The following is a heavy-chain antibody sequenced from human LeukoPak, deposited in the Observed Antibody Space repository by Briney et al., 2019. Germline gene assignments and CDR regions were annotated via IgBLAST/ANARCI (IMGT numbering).Heavy chain of an antibody. D-gene: IGHD5-24*01. V-gene: IGHV1-8*03. CDR2: MNPNRGNT. CDR1: GYTFTSYD. CDR3: ARVIPWDGYNPYYFDY. J-gene: IGHJ4*02. Sequence: ASVKVSCKASGYTFTSYDINSVRQATGQGLEWMGWMNPNRGNTGYAQKFQGRVTITRNTSISTAYMELSSLRSENSAVYYCARVIPWDGYNPYYFDYWGQGTLVTVSS.